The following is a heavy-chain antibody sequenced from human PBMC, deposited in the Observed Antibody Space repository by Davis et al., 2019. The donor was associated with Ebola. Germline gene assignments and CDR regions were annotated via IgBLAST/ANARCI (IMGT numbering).Heavy chain of an antibody. CDR1: GGSISSYY. D-gene: IGHD1-26*01. J-gene: IGHJ4*02. CDR2: IYYSGST. CDR3: ARDLRGSYHY. V-gene: IGHV4-59*01. Sequence: PSETLSLTCTVSGGSISSYYWSWIRQPPGKGLEWIGYIYYSGSTNYNPSLKSRVTISVDTSKNQFSLKLSSVTAADTAVYYCARDLRGSYHYWGQGTLVTVSS.